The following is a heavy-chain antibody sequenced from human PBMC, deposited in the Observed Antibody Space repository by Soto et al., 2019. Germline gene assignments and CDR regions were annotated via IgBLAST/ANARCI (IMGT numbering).Heavy chain of an antibody. CDR2: IYHSGSS. V-gene: IGHV4-59*08. CDR3: ARQRSVVVTPGWFDT. J-gene: IGHJ5*02. D-gene: IGHD2-15*01. Sequence: QVQLLESGPGLVKPSETLSLTCTVSGGSISSYYWSWIRQPPGKGLEWIGYIYHSGSSNYNPSLKTRVTISLDTSKNQLSLKLSSVTAADTAVYYCARQRSVVVTPGWFDTWGQGTLVTVSS. CDR1: GGSISSYY.